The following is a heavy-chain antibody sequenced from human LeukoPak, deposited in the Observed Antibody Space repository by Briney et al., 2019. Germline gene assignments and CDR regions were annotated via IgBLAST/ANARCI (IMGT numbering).Heavy chain of an antibody. Sequence: ASETLSLTCAVSGYSISSSNWWGWIRQPPGKGLEWIGYIYYSGSTYYNPSLKSRVTMSVDTSKNQFSLKLSSVTAVDTAVYYCARKNGRDGYDYYFDYWGQGTRVTASS. V-gene: IGHV4-28*01. CDR2: IYYSGST. J-gene: IGHJ4*02. D-gene: IGHD5-24*01. CDR3: ARKNGRDGYDYYFDY. CDR1: GYSISSSNW.